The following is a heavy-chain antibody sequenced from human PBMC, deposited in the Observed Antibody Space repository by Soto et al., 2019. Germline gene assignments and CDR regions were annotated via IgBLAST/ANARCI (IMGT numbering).Heavy chain of an antibody. Sequence: EVQLVETGGGLIQPGGSLRLSCAASKLTVGSSYMTWVRQAPGKGLEWVSVIYSGGLTYYADSVKGRFTISRDTSKNTLYLQMNTMRADDTAVYYCASSAGCCSGGSCYDYWGQGTLVTVSS. V-gene: IGHV3-53*02. J-gene: IGHJ4*02. D-gene: IGHD2-15*01. CDR2: IYSGGLT. CDR3: ASSAGCCSGGSCYDY. CDR1: KLTVGSSY.